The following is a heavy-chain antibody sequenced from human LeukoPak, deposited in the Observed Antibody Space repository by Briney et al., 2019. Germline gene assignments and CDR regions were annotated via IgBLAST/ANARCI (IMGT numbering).Heavy chain of an antibody. J-gene: IGHJ4*02. V-gene: IGHV4-39*07. CDR3: ASDYGGNSEGDFDY. CDR2: IYASGST. CDR1: GGSISSSSYY. Sequence: SETLSLTCTVSGGSISSSSYYWGWIRQPPGKGLEWIGSIYASGSTNYNPSLKSRVTISVDTSKNQFSLKLSSVTAADTAVYYCASDYGGNSEGDFDYWGQGTLVTVSS. D-gene: IGHD4-23*01.